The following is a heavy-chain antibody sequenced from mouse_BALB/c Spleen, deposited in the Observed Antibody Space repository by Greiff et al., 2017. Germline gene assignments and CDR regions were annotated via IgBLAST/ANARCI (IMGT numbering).Heavy chain of an antibody. D-gene: IGHD1-2*01. CDR1: GYTFTSYT. CDR2: INPSCGYT. J-gene: IGHJ2*01. V-gene: IGHV1-4*01. CDR3: ASPLLRLPYFDY. Sequence: VQLQQSGAELARPGASVKMSCKASGYTFTSYTMHWVKQRPGQGLEWIGYINPSCGYTNYNQKFKDKATLTADKSSSTAYMQLSSLTSEDSAVYYCASPLLRLPYFDYWGQGTTLTVSS.